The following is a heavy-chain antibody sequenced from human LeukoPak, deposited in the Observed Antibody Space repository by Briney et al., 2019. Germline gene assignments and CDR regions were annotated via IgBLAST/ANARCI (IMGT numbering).Heavy chain of an antibody. CDR2: FNPNSGGR. J-gene: IGHJ6*02. CDR3: ARGLMSYYYGMDV. Sequence: ASVTVSFKASGYTFTDYYMHWVRQAPGQGLEWMGWFNPNSGGRNYAQKFQGRVTMTRDTSISTVYMELTRLRSDDTAVYYCARGLMSYYYGMDVWGQGTTVTVSS. V-gene: IGHV1-2*02. CDR1: GYTFTDYY.